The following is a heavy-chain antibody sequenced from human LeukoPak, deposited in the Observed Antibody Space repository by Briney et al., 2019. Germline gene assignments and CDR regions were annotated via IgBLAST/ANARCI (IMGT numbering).Heavy chain of an antibody. J-gene: IGHJ6*02. CDR2: ISYDGSNK. V-gene: IGHV3-30*18. CDR3: AKDFERTVTYSSSWLHYYGMDV. D-gene: IGHD6-13*01. CDR1: GFIFSSYG. Sequence: GGSLRLSCAASGFIFSSYGMHWVRQAPGEGLEWMALISYDGSNKHYADSVKGRFTISRDNSKNTLYLQMNSLRAEDTAVYYCAKDFERTVTYSSSWLHYYGMDVWGQGTTVTVSS.